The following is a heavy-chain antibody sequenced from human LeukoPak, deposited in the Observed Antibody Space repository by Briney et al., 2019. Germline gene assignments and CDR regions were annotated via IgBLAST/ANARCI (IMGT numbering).Heavy chain of an antibody. D-gene: IGHD4-23*01. CDR2: IYYSGST. V-gene: IGHV4-59*01. CDR3: ARDRTDGGLPYYFDY. CDR1: GGSISSYY. Sequence: SETLSLTCTVSGGSISSYYWSWVRQPPGKGLEWIGYIYYSGSTNYNPSLKSPVTISVDTSKNQFSLKLSSVTAADTAVYYCARDRTDGGLPYYFDYWGQGTLVTVSS. J-gene: IGHJ4*02.